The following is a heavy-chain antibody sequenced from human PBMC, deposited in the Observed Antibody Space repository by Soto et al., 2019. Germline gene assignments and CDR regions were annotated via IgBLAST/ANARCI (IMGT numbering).Heavy chain of an antibody. D-gene: IGHD3-3*01. CDR1: GYSFTSYW. V-gene: IGHV5-51*01. CDR2: IYPGDSDT. J-gene: IGHJ3*02. CDR3: ARQYDFWSGYYRIVFDI. Sequence: PGESLKISCKGSGYSFTSYWIGWVRQMPGKGLEWMGIIYPGDSDTRYSPSFQGQVTISADKSISTAYLQWSSLKASDTAMYYCARQYDFWSGYYRIVFDIWGQGTMVTVSS.